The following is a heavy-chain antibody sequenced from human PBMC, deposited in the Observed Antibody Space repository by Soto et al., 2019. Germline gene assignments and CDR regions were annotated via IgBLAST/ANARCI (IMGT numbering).Heavy chain of an antibody. CDR2: IYSNEYT. V-gene: IGHV4-59*08. CDR3: ARHALGSSGWHYFDY. CDR1: GGSIRSYF. D-gene: IGHD6-19*01. Sequence: SETLSLTCTVSGGSIRSYFWSWIRQAPGKGLEWIGYIYSNEYTDYNPSLKSRVIISVDMSKDQFSLQLKSVTAADTAVYYCARHALGSSGWHYFDYWGQGTLVTVSS. J-gene: IGHJ4*02.